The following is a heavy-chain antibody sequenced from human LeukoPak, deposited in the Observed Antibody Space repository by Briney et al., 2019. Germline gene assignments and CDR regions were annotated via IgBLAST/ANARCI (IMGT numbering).Heavy chain of an antibody. J-gene: IGHJ4*02. V-gene: IGHV3-21*01. D-gene: IGHD3-10*01. CDR2: IGSDGHI. Sequence: GGFLRLSCVASGLTFSTSGMTWVRQAPGKGLQWVSTIGSDGHIYYADSVKGRFTISRDNVKNSLYLQMNSLRAEDTAVYSCARVNDYDSGSLYRPIDYWGQGTLVTVSS. CDR1: GLTFSTSG. CDR3: ARVNDYDSGSLYRPIDY.